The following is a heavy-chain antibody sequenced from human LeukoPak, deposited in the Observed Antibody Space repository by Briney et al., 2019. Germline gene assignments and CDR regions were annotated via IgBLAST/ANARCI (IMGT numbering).Heavy chain of an antibody. J-gene: IGHJ5*02. CDR3: ARDWADPVRLRDVT. CDR1: GFTFSSYA. D-gene: IGHD4-17*01. CDR2: INQDGSES. Sequence: GGSLRLSCAASGFTFSSYAMHWVRQAPGKGLEWVASINQDGSESKYVDSVKGRFTISRDNAKKSVYLQMISLRAGDTAVYYCARDWADPVRLRDVTWGQGILVTVSS. V-gene: IGHV3-7*01.